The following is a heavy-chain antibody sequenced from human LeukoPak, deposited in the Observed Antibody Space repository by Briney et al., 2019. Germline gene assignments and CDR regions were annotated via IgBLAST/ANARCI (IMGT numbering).Heavy chain of an antibody. CDR2: INPNSGGT. Sequence: ASVKVSCKASGYTFTGYYMHWVRQAPGQGLEWMGWINPNSGGTNYAQKFRGWVTMTRDTSISTAYMELSRLRSDDTAVYYCARSPRRDGYNSYYYYGMDVWGQGTTVTVSS. CDR1: GYTFTGYY. J-gene: IGHJ6*02. D-gene: IGHD5-24*01. V-gene: IGHV1-2*04. CDR3: ARSPRRDGYNSYYYYGMDV.